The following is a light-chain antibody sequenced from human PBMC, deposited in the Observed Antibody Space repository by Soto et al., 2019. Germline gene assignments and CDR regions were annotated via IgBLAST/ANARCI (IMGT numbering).Light chain of an antibody. Sequence: EIVFTQSPGTLSLPPGERATLSCRASQSVSSNLAWYQQKPGQAHRLLIYGASTRATGIPARFSGSGSGTEFTLTISSLQSEDFAVYYCQQYNNWPPITFGQGTRREIK. V-gene: IGKV3-15*01. CDR3: QQYNNWPPIT. CDR1: QSVSSN. J-gene: IGKJ5*01. CDR2: GAS.